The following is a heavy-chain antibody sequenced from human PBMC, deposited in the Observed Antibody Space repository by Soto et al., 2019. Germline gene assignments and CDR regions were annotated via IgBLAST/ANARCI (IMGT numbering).Heavy chain of an antibody. J-gene: IGHJ6*02. Sequence: QVQLVESGGGVVQPGRSLRLSCAASGFTFSNYAMHWVRQAPGKGLECVAVISYNGGNRFYRDYVKGRFTISRDNSKNTVHLQIDSLRYEDALVYYCARGDREDTAVVIGVRPGEYGVDVWGQGTTVTVSS. D-gene: IGHD2-15*01. CDR3: ARGDREDTAVVIGVRPGEYGVDV. CDR1: GFTFSNYA. V-gene: IGHV3-30*04. CDR2: ISYNGGNR.